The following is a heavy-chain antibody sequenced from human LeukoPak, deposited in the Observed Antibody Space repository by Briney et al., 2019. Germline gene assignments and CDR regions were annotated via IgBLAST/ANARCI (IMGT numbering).Heavy chain of an antibody. J-gene: IGHJ5*02. D-gene: IGHD6-6*01. CDR3: AREFGIAARRRGSWFDP. Sequence: GASVKVSCKASGYTFTTYDINWVRQATGQGLEWMGWMNPNSGNTDYAQKFQGRVTMTRDTSISTAYMELSRLRSDDTAVYYCAREFGIAARRRGSWFDPWGQGTLVTVSS. CDR1: GYTFTTYD. CDR2: MNPNSGNT. V-gene: IGHV1-8*01.